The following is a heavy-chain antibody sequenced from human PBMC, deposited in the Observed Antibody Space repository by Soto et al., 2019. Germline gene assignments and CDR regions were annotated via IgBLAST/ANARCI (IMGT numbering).Heavy chain of an antibody. J-gene: IGHJ4*02. CDR2: ISDSGST. CDR1: GFTFSASA. Sequence: EVQLLESGGGLVQPGGSLRLSCEASGFTFSASAMSWVRQAPRKGLEWVSTISDSGSTYYADSVKGRFTISRDNSKNTLYLQMNSLRAEDTAVYHCAKVWGEDGYCTRTSCLYYFHHWGQGTLVTVSS. V-gene: IGHV3-23*01. CDR3: AKVWGEDGYCTRTSCLYYFHH. D-gene: IGHD2-2*03.